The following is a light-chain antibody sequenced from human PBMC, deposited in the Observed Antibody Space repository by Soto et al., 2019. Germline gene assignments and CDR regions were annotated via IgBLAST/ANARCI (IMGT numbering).Light chain of an antibody. CDR1: QSVSSSY. Sequence: EIVLTQSPGTLSLSPGETTTLSCGASQSVSSSYLAWYQQKPGQAPRLLIYGASSRATGIPDRFSGSGSGTDFTLTISRLEPEDFAVYYCQQYGSSTETFGQGTKV. V-gene: IGKV3-20*01. J-gene: IGKJ1*01. CDR3: QQYGSSTET. CDR2: GAS.